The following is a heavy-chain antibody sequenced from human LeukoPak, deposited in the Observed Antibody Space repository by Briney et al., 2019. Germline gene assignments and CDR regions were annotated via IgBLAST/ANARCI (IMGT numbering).Heavy chain of an antibody. CDR1: GFTFSSYW. V-gene: IGHV3-74*01. CDR3: ARARGNNYGFFDY. D-gene: IGHD3/OR15-3a*01. Sequence: GGSLRLSCAASGFTFSSYWMHWVRQAPGKGLVWVSRINSDGSRTYYADSVKGRFTVSIDNAKNTLYLQMNSLRAEDTAVYYCARARGNNYGFFDYWGQGILVTVSS. J-gene: IGHJ4*02. CDR2: INSDGSRT.